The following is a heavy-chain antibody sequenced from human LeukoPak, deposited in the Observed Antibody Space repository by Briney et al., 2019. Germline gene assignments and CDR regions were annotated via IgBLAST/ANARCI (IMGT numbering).Heavy chain of an antibody. Sequence: SETLSLTCTVSGGSISSYYWSWVRQPPGKGLEWIGYIYYSGSTNYNPSLKSRVTISVDTSKNQFSLKLSSVTAADTAVYYCARSIVVVTGLYFDYWGQGTLVTVSS. V-gene: IGHV4-59*08. J-gene: IGHJ4*02. CDR3: ARSIVVVTGLYFDY. CDR2: IYYSGST. D-gene: IGHD2-21*02. CDR1: GGSISSYY.